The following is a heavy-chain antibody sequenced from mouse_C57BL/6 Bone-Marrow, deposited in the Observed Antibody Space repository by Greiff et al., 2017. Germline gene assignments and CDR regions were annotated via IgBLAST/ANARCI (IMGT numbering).Heavy chain of an antibody. CDR3: ARFYGYLPFDY. J-gene: IGHJ2*01. CDR2: INPGSGGT. V-gene: IGHV1-54*01. D-gene: IGHD2-2*01. Sequence: QVQLKQSGAELVRPGTSVKVSCKASGYAFTNYLIEWVKQRPGQGLEWIGVINPGSGGTNYNEKFKGKATLTADKSSSTAYMQLSSLTSEDSAVYFCARFYGYLPFDYWGQGTTLTVSS. CDR1: GYAFTNYL.